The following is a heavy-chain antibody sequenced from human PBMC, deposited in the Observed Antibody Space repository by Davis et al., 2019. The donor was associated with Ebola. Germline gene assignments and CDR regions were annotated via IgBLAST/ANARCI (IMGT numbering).Heavy chain of an antibody. CDR1: GYTFTGYY. D-gene: IGHD3-3*01. CDR2: INPNSGNT. J-gene: IGHJ4*02. Sequence: AASVKVSCKASGYTFTGYYMHWVRQAPGQGLEWMGWINPNSGNTNYAQKFQGRVTMTRDTSITTAYMELSRLRSEDTAVYYCARGPVWSGYYYYFDHWGQGTLVTVSS. CDR3: ARGPVWSGYYYYFDH. V-gene: IGHV1-2*02.